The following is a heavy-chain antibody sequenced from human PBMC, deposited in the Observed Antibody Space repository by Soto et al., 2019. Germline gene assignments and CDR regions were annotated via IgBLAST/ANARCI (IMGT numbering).Heavy chain of an antibody. CDR2: ISYDGSNK. D-gene: IGHD3-3*01. V-gene: IGHV3-30*18. J-gene: IGHJ5*02. CDR1: GFNFSSYG. Sequence: QVQLVESGGGVVQPGRSLRLSCAASGFNFSSYGMHWVRQAPGKGLEWVAVISYDGSNKYYADSVKGRFTISRDNSKNTLYLQMNSLRADDTAVYYCAKETYDLQERWFDPWGQGTLVTVSS. CDR3: AKETYDLQERWFDP.